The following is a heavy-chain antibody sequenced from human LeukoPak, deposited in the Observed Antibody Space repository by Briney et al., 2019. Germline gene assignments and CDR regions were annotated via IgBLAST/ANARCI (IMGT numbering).Heavy chain of an antibody. J-gene: IGHJ4*02. CDR2: INPSGGST. CDR3: ARDFWYYYDSSCYFYDY. Sequence: ASVKVSCKASGYTFTSYYMHWVRQAPGQGLEWMGIINPSGGSTSYAQKFQGRVTMTRDTSTSPVYMELSSLRSEDTAVYYCARDFWYYYDSSCYFYDYWGQGTLVTVSS. D-gene: IGHD3-22*01. CDR1: GYTFTSYY. V-gene: IGHV1-46*01.